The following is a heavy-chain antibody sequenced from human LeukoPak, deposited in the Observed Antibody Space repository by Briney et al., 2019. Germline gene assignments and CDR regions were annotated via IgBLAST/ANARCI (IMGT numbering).Heavy chain of an antibody. CDR2: IYYSGRT. J-gene: IGHJ4*02. CDR3: AREPLAVAGPVAGYFDY. CDR1: GGSISSSSYY. V-gene: IGHV4-39*01. Sequence: PSETLSLTCSVSGGSISSSSYYWGWIRQPPGKGLAWIGSIYYSGRTYYNPSLKSRVTISVDTSKNQFSLKLSSVTAADTAVYYCAREPLAVAGPVAGYFDYWGQGTLVTVSS. D-gene: IGHD6-19*01.